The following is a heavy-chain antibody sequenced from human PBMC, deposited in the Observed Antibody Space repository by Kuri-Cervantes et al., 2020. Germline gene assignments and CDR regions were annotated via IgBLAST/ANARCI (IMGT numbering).Heavy chain of an antibody. CDR1: GFTFSSYAM. D-gene: IGHD3-10*01. CDR2: IDWDDDK. CDR3: ARMRGSGSLCFDY. V-gene: IGHV2-70*20. J-gene: IGHJ4*02. Sequence: LRLSCAASGFTFSSYAMSWVRQAPGKGLEWLALIDWDDDKYYSTSLKTRLTISKDTSKNQVVLTMTNMDPVDTATYYCARMRGSGSLCFDYWGQGTLVTVSS.